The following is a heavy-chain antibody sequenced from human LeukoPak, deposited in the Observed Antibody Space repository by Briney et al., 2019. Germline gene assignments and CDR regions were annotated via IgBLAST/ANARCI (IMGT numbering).Heavy chain of an antibody. CDR3: ARILRYDSSGYYWTANXXFDI. D-gene: IGHD3-22*01. J-gene: IGHJ3*02. CDR2: IDWDDDK. V-gene: IGHV2-70*11. Sequence: ESGPTLVNPTPTLTLTCTFSGFSLSTSGMCVSWIRQPPGKALEWLARIDWDDDKYYSTSLKTRLTISKDTSKNQVVLTMTNMDPVDXATYYCARILRYDSSGYYWTANXXFDIWGQGTMVTVSS. CDR1: GFSLSTSGMC.